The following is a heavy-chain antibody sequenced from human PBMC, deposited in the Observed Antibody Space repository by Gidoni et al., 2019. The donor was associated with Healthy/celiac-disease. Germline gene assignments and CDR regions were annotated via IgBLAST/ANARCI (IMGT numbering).Heavy chain of an antibody. V-gene: IGHV3-30*18. CDR2: ISYDGSNK. Sequence: QVQLVESGGGVVQPGRSLRLSCAASGFTFSSYGLYWVRQAPGKGLEWVAVISYDGSNKYYADSVKGRFTISRDNSKNTLYLQMNSLRAEDTAVYYCAKLGMWHYDSSGYSRGAFDIWGQGTMVTVSS. CDR3: AKLGMWHYDSSGYSRGAFDI. J-gene: IGHJ3*02. D-gene: IGHD3-22*01. CDR1: GFTFSSYG.